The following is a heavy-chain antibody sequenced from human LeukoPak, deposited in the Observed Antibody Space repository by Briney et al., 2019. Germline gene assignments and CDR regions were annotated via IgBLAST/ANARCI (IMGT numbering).Heavy chain of an antibody. CDR3: ARDRFQLLWFGELSD. CDR1: GFTFDDYG. D-gene: IGHD3-10*01. Sequence: PGGSLRLSCVASGFTFDDYGMSWVRQAPGKGLEWVSGINWNGGSTGYADSVKGRFTISRDNAKNSLYLQMNSLRAEDTALYYCARDRFQLLWFGELSDWGQGTLVTVSS. V-gene: IGHV3-20*04. J-gene: IGHJ4*02. CDR2: INWNGGST.